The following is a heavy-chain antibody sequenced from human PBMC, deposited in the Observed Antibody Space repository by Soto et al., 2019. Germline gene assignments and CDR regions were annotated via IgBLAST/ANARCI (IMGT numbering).Heavy chain of an antibody. J-gene: IGHJ6*02. Sequence: SGPTLVNPTQTLTLTCTFSGFSLSTGGVAVGWIRQPPGKALEWLALIYWNDDKLYSPSPKTRLTVTKDTSKNQVVLTMTNVGPVDTATYYCAHKLRYLDPMDVWGQGTTVTVSS. CDR2: IYWNDDK. CDR1: GFSLSTGGVA. CDR3: AHKLRYLDPMDV. D-gene: IGHD3-9*01. V-gene: IGHV2-5*01.